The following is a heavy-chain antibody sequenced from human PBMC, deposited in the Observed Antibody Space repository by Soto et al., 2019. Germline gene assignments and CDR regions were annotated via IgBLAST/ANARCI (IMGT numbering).Heavy chain of an antibody. CDR1: GGSISSSNW. D-gene: IGHD6-13*01. Sequence: QVQLQESGPGLVKPSGTLSLTCAVSGGSISSSNWWSWVRQPPGKGMEWVGESYHSGSTNYNPSLKSRVIISVDKSKNQFSLKLSYVTAADTAVYYCARSNPSSSWYLVDYWGQGTLVTVSS. J-gene: IGHJ4*02. CDR2: SYHSGST. CDR3: ARSNPSSSWYLVDY. V-gene: IGHV4-4*02.